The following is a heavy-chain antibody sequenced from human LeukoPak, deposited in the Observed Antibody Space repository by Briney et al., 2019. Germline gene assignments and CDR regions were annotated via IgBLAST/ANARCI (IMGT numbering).Heavy chain of an antibody. Sequence: SETLSLTCTVPGGSISSGGYYWSWIRQHPGKGLEWIGYIYYSGSTYYNPSLKSRVTISVDTSKNQFSLKLSSVTAADTAVYYCASMGTAGDAFDIWGQGTMVTVSS. CDR1: GGSISSGGYY. D-gene: IGHD7-27*01. CDR2: IYYSGST. V-gene: IGHV4-31*03. CDR3: ASMGTAGDAFDI. J-gene: IGHJ3*02.